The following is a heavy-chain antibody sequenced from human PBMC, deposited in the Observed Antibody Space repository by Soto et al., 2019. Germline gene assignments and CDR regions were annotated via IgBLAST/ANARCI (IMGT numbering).Heavy chain of an antibody. Sequence: EVQLVESGGGLVKPGGSLRLSCAASGFTFSSYSMNWVRQAPGKGLEWVSSISSSSSYIYYADSVKGRFTISRDNAKNSVYLQMNSLRAEDTAVYYCAGGRGGYCSSTSCYLMSYWGQGILVTVSS. CDR1: GFTFSSYS. CDR2: ISSSSSYI. CDR3: AGGRGGYCSSTSCYLMSY. J-gene: IGHJ4*02. V-gene: IGHV3-21*01. D-gene: IGHD2-2*01.